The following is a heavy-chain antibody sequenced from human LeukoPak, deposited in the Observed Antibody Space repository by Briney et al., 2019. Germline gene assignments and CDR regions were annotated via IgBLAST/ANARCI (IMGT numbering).Heavy chain of an antibody. CDR2: IYYSGST. CDR3: ASTMVGAPIDY. CDR1: GGSISSSSYY. D-gene: IGHD1-26*01. Sequence: SQTMSLTCTVAGGSISSSSYYWGWIRQPPGKGLEWIGSIYYSGSTYYNPSLKSRVTISVDTSKNQFSLKPGSVTAADTAIYYCASTMVGAPIDYWGQVILVTVSS. J-gene: IGHJ4*02. V-gene: IGHV4-39*01.